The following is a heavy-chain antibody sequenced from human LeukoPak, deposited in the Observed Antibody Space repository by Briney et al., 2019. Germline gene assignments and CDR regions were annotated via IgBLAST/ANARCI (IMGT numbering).Heavy chain of an antibody. J-gene: IGHJ5*02. CDR3: ARVRLVGNWFDP. D-gene: IGHD6-6*01. CDR2: INPNSGGT. CDR1: GYTFTSYY. Sequence: ASVKVSCKASGYTFTSYYMHWVRQAPGQGLEWMGWINPNSGGTNYAQKFQGRVTMTRDTSISTAYMELSRLRSDDTAVYYCARVRLVGNWFDPWGQGTLVTVSS. V-gene: IGHV1-2*02.